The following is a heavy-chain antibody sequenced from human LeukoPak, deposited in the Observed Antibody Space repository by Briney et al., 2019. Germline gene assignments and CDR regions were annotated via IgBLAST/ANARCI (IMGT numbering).Heavy chain of an antibody. CDR2: ISAYNGNT. CDR1: GYTFTSYG. Sequence: ASVKVSCKASGYTFTSYGISWVRQAPGQGLEWMGWISAYNGNTNYAQKLQGRVTMTTDTSTSTAYMELRSLRSDDTAVYHCARDRPHLWFGELSPLFDYWGQGTLVTVSS. D-gene: IGHD3-10*01. V-gene: IGHV1-18*01. CDR3: ARDRPHLWFGELSPLFDY. J-gene: IGHJ4*02.